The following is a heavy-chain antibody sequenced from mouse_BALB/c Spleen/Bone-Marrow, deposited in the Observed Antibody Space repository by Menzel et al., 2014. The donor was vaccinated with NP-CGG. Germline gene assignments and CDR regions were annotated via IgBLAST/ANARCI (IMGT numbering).Heavy chain of an antibody. CDR1: GYSFTSYY. Sequence: VQLQQSGPELVKPGASVKMSCKASGYSFTSYYIHWVKQRPGQGLEWIGWIFPGSDNTKYNEKFKGKATLTADTSSSTAYMHLSSLTSEDSAVYFCARDWDEYYFDYWGRGTTLTVSS. J-gene: IGHJ2*01. V-gene: IGHV1-66*01. D-gene: IGHD4-1*01. CDR3: ARDWDEYYFDY. CDR2: IFPGSDNT.